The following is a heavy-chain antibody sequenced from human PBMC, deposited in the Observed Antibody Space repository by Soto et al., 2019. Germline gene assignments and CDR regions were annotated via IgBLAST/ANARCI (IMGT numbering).Heavy chain of an antibody. Sequence: QVQLVESGGGVVQPGRSLRLSCAASGFTFSSYGMHWVRQAPGKGLEWVAVISYDGSNKYYADSVKGRFTISRDNSKNTLYLRMNSLRAEDTALYYCAKDAFGSGWPFDYWGQGTLVTVSS. CDR2: ISYDGSNK. CDR3: AKDAFGSGWPFDY. J-gene: IGHJ4*02. V-gene: IGHV3-30*18. CDR1: GFTFSSYG. D-gene: IGHD6-19*01.